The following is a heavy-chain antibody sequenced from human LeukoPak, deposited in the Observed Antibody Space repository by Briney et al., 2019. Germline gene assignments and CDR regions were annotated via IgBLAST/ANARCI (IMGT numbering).Heavy chain of an antibody. V-gene: IGHV4-4*07. D-gene: IGHD3-3*02. Sequence: SETLSLTCTVSGGSISSYYWSWIRQPAGKGLEWIGRIYTSGSTNYNPSLKSRVTMSVDTSKNQFSLKLSSVTAADTAVYYCARVSTSPHPGYYYYYYYMDVWGKGTTVTVSS. CDR2: IYTSGST. J-gene: IGHJ6*03. CDR1: GGSISSYY. CDR3: ARVSTSPHPGYYYYYYYMDV.